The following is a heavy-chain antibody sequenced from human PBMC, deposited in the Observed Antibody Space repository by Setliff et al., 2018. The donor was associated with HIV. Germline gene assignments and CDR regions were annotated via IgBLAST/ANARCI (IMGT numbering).Heavy chain of an antibody. D-gene: IGHD3-3*01. Sequence: SETLSLTCTVSNGSITNYYWSWIRQSPEGRLEWIGYIYYSDYMYYSGSTNYNPSLESRVTVSGDPSKNQFSLNLNSVTAADTALYYCAKGNDPFSYEIFGATTYFDYWGQGSLVTAPQ. CDR1: NGSITNYY. CDR3: AKGNDPFSYEIFGATTYFDY. CDR2: IYYSDYMYYSGST. V-gene: IGHV4-59*01. J-gene: IGHJ4*02.